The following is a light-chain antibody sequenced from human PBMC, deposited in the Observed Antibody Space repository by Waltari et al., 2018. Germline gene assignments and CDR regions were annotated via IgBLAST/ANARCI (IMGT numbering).Light chain of an antibody. V-gene: IGKV2-30*01. CDR3: MQGTHWPHT. Sequence: DVVMTQSPLTLSVTLGQPASISCKSSHGLVFGDGNTYLNWFQQKPGQSPRRLIYTVSNRDFGVPDRVSGSGSGTDFTLRISRVEADDVGFYYCMQGTHWPHTFGQGTRLEI. J-gene: IGKJ2*01. CDR1: HGLVFGDGNTY. CDR2: TVS.